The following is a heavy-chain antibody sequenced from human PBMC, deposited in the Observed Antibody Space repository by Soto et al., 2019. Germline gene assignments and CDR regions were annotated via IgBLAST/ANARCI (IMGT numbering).Heavy chain of an antibody. J-gene: IGHJ4*01. D-gene: IGHD3-10*01. CDR1: GGSISSGGYY. V-gene: IGHV4-30-4*01. CDR3: ARMHYFGSGKPNDY. Sequence: SETLSLTCTVSGGSISSGGYYWSWIRQPPGKGLEWIGYIYYSGSTNYNPSLKSRITISVDTSKNQFSLNLISVTAAGTAVYYCARMHYFGSGKPNDYWGQGTLVTVSS. CDR2: IYYSGST.